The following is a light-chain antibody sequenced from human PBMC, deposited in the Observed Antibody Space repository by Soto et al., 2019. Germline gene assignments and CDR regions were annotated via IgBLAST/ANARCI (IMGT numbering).Light chain of an antibody. CDR1: SSDVGAYDY. CDR2: EVN. J-gene: IGLJ1*01. CDR3: ASYTTTSTRV. Sequence: QSALTQPASVSGSPGQSIAISCTGTSSDVGAYDYVPWYQQHPNKAHKLMIYEVNNRPSGVSDRLSGSKSFNTATLTISWLQAEDEADYYCASYTTTSTRVFGTGTKVTVL. V-gene: IGLV2-14*03.